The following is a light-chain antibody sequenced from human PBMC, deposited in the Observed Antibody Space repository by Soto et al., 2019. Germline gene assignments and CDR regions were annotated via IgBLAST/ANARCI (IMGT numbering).Light chain of an antibody. V-gene: IGKV1-5*01. CDR1: QSIRTW. Sequence: DIPMTQSPSTLSASVGDRVTITCRASQSIRTWLAWYQQKPGKAPKLLIYDASSLKSGVPSRFSGGGSGTEFTLTISSLQPDDFTPYYCQQYNTNPWTFGQGTKVDIK. CDR2: DAS. CDR3: QQYNTNPWT. J-gene: IGKJ1*01.